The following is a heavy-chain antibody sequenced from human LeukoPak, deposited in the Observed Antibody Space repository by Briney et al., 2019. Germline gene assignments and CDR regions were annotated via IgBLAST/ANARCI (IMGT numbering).Heavy chain of an antibody. CDR3: ARHTGTIFGVVIAPDY. D-gene: IGHD3-3*01. V-gene: IGHV4-59*08. CDR2: IYYSGST. Sequence: SETLSLTCAVYGGSFSSYYWSWIRQPPGKGLEWIGYIYYSGSTNYNPSLKSRVTISVDTSKNQFSLKLSSVTAADTAVYYCARHTGTIFGVVIAPDYWGQGTLVTVSS. CDR1: GGSFSSYY. J-gene: IGHJ4*02.